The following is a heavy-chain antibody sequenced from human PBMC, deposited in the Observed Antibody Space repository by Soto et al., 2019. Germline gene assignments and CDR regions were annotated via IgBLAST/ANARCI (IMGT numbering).Heavy chain of an antibody. D-gene: IGHD4-17*01. Sequence: QGQLQASGPGLVKPSETLSLTCTVSGDSISNYYWSWIPQPPGKGLEWIGYISYSGSTTYNPSLESRLTVSLDMSKEHFSLKLSSVPAAGTAVYSCATYSGDYTRSAFDIWGQGTRVSVSS. J-gene: IGHJ3*02. CDR2: ISYSGST. CDR1: GDSISNYY. V-gene: IGHV4-59*01. CDR3: ATYSGDYTRSAFDI.